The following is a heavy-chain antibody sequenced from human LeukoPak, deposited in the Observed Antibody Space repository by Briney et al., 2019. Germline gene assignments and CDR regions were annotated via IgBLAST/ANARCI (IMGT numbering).Heavy chain of an antibody. CDR1: GGSNSSGSYY. CDR2: IYTSGIT. Sequence: PSETLSLXCTVSGGSNSSGSYYWSWSRQPAGKGLEWIGRIYTSGITNYNPSLKSRVTISVDTSKNQFSLKLSFVTAADTAVYYCARGRAAAGIPFDYWGQGTLVTVSS. CDR3: ARGRAAAGIPFDY. V-gene: IGHV4-61*02. D-gene: IGHD6-13*01. J-gene: IGHJ4*02.